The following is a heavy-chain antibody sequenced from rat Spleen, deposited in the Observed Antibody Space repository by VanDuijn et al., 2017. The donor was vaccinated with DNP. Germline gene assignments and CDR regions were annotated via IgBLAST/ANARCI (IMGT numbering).Heavy chain of an antibody. D-gene: IGHD1-7*01. CDR3: ARWTRYFDY. Sequence: EVQLQESGSGLVKPSQSLSLTCSVTGYSITNYYWGWIRKFPGNKLEYIGHISYSGGTNYNPSLKSRISITRDTSKNHFFLHLNSVTTEDTDTYYCARWTRYFDYWGQGVMVTVSS. CDR2: ISYSGGT. V-gene: IGHV3-1*01. CDR1: GYSITNYY. J-gene: IGHJ2*01.